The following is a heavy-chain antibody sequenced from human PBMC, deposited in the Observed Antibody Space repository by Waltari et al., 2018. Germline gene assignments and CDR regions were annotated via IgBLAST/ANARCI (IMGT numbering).Heavy chain of an antibody. J-gene: IGHJ5*02. CDR1: GGSFSNYY. V-gene: IGHV4-59*01. CDR2: ISYSGST. Sequence: QVQLQESGPGLVKPSETLSLTCTVSGGSFSNYYWSWIRQPPGKGPEWIGYISYSGSTNYSPSLKGRVTISVDASKNQFCLRLRSVTAADTAVYSCADYNIRSGWYGVGWFDPWGQGILVTVSS. CDR3: ADYNIRSGWYGVGWFDP. D-gene: IGHD6-19*01.